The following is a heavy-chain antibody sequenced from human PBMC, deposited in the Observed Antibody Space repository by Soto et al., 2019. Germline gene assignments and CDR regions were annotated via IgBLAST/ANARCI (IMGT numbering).Heavy chain of an antibody. J-gene: IGHJ4*02. Sequence: QITLKESGPTLVKPTQTLTLTCTLSGFTLSTSGVGMGRIRQPPGKALEWLALIYWDDDKRYSPFLKSRLTITKDTSKNQVVLTLTNMDPVDTATYYCAHKGDGYRGFKYWGQGTLVTVSS. CDR3: AHKGDGYRGFKY. CDR1: GFTLSTSGVG. D-gene: IGHD5-12*01. V-gene: IGHV2-5*02. CDR2: IYWDDDK.